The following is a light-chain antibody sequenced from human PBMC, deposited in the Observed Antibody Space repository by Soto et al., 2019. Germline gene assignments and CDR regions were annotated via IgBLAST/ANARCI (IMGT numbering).Light chain of an antibody. Sequence: EIVMTQSPATLSVSPGERATLSCRATQGIGTNLAWYQQRPGQAPRLLIYGASTRATGIPARFSGSASGTEFTLTITSLQSVDFAVYYYQQYNYLPTTCGQGTRPAI. CDR2: GAS. CDR1: QGIGTN. V-gene: IGKV3D-15*01. CDR3: QQYNYLPTT. J-gene: IGKJ5*01.